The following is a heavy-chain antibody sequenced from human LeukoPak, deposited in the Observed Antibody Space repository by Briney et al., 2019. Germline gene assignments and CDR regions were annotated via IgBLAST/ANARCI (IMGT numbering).Heavy chain of an antibody. CDR3: ARSMEYYYYYGTDV. V-gene: IGHV1-69*01. D-gene: IGHD2/OR15-2a*01. CDR1: GGTFSSYA. CDR2: IIPIFGTA. J-gene: IGHJ6*02. Sequence: EASVKVSCKASGGTFSSYAISWVRQAPGQGLEWMGGIIPIFGTANYAQKFQGRVTITADESTSTAYMELSSLRSEDTAVYYCARSMEYYYYYGTDVWGQGTTVTVSS.